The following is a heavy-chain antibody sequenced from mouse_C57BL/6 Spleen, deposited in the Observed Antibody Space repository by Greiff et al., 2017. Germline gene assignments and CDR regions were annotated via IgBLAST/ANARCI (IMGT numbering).Heavy chain of an antibody. CDR3: VTDYDYDGAWFAY. Sequence: EVKVVESGGGLVPPKGSLKLSCAASGFSFNTYAMNWVRQAPGKGLEWVARIRSKSNNYATYYADSVKDRFTISRDDSESMLYLQMNNVKTEDTAMYYGVTDYDYDGAWFAYWGQGTLVTVSA. J-gene: IGHJ3*01. CDR1: GFSFNTYA. D-gene: IGHD2-4*01. V-gene: IGHV10-1*01. CDR2: IRSKSNNYAT.